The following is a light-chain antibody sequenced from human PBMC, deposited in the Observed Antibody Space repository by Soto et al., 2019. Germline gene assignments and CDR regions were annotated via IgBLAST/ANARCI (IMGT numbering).Light chain of an antibody. J-gene: IGKJ2*01. CDR2: GAS. Sequence: DIQMTQSPSSLSASVGDRVTITCQASQDINNYLNWYQQKPGRAPKLLIYGASNLETGVPSRFSGSGSGTDFTFIINSLQPEDIATYYCQHYDNLVNTFGQGNKLEIK. CDR1: QDINNY. V-gene: IGKV1-33*01. CDR3: QHYDNLVNT.